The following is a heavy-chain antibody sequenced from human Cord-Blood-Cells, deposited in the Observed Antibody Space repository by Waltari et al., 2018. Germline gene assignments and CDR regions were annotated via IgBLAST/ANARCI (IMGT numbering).Heavy chain of an antibody. V-gene: IGHV3-21*01. J-gene: IGHJ4*02. Sequence: EVQLVESGGGLVKPGGSLSLSCAASGFTFSSYSMNWVRQAPGKGLEWVSSISSSSSYIYYADSVKGRFTISRDNAKNSLYLQMNSLRAEDTAVYYCARDSTMVTDYWGQGTLVTVSS. CDR1: GFTFSSYS. D-gene: IGHD3-10*01. CDR2: ISSSSSYI. CDR3: ARDSTMVTDY.